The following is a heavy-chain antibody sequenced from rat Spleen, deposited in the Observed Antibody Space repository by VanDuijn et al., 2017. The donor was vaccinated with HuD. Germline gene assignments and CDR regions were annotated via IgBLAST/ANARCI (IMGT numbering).Heavy chain of an antibody. D-gene: IGHD3-8*01. V-gene: IGHV5-29*01. Sequence: EVQLVESGGGLVQPGRSLKLSCAASGFTLSNYGMAWVRQAPTKGLEWVATIVFDSSGTYYRNSVKGRFTISRDNTRSTLYLQMDSLRSEDTATYCCTTKAQWGAMDAWGQGASVTVSS. CDR2: IVFDSSGT. CDR1: GFTLSNYG. CDR3: TTKAQWGAMDA. J-gene: IGHJ4*01.